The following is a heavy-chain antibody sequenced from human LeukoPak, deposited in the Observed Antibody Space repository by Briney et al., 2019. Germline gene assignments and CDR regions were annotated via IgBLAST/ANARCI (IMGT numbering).Heavy chain of an antibody. CDR2: IYHSGST. CDR1: GFTFSSYSM. V-gene: IGHV4-4*02. Sequence: GSLRLPCAASGFTFSSYSMNWVRQAPGKGLEWIGEIYHSGSTNYNPSLKSRVTISVDKSKNQFSLKLSSVTAADTAVYYCARVNYGGNPSEVPFDYWGQGTLVTVSS. J-gene: IGHJ4*02. CDR3: ARVNYGGNPSEVPFDY. D-gene: IGHD4-23*01.